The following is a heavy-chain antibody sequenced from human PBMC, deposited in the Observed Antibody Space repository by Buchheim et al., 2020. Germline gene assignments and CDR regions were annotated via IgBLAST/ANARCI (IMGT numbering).Heavy chain of an antibody. CDR1: GFTFSSYA. CDR2: ISYDGSNK. Sequence: QVQLVESGGGVVQPGRSLRLSCAASGFTFSSYAMHWVRQAPGKGLEWVAVISYDGSNKYYADSVKGRFTISRANSKNTLYLQMNSLSAEDTAVYYCARVGGGYCTNGVCYWGYFDYWGQGTL. CDR3: ARVGGGYCTNGVCYWGYFDY. J-gene: IGHJ4*02. D-gene: IGHD2-8*01. V-gene: IGHV3-30-3*01.